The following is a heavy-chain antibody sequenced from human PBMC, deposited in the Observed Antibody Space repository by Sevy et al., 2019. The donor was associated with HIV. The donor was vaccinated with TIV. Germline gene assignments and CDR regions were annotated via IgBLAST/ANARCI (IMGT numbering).Heavy chain of an antibody. J-gene: IGHJ6*02. D-gene: IGHD2-21*02. CDR1: GFTFSSYA. Sequence: GGSLRLSCAASGFTFSSYAMHWVRQAPGKGLEWVAVISYDGSNKYYADSVKGRFTISRDNSKNTLYLQMNSLRAEDTAVYYCARGYCGGDCYSRPYYHYGMDVWGQGTTVTVSS. V-gene: IGHV3-30-3*01. CDR2: ISYDGSNK. CDR3: ARGYCGGDCYSRPYYHYGMDV.